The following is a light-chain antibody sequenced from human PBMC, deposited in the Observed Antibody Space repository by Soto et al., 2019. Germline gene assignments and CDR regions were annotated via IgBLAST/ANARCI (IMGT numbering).Light chain of an antibody. Sequence: QSALTXPASVSGSPGQSITISCTGTSSDVGSYNLVSWYQQHPGKAPKLMIHEGSKRPSGVSNRFSGSKSGNTASLTISGLQAEDEADYYCCSYAGSSTYYVFGTG. CDR2: EGS. J-gene: IGLJ1*01. CDR3: CSYAGSSTYYV. V-gene: IGLV2-23*01. CDR1: SSDVGSYNL.